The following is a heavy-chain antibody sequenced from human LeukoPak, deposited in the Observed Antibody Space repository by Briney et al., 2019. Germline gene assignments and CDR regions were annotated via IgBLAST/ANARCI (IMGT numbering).Heavy chain of an antibody. CDR2: IDTSSSTM. J-gene: IGHJ3*01. V-gene: IGHV3-48*02. Sequence: GGFLRLSCAASAFTFSDYSMKWVRQAPGEGVEWISYIDTSSSTMYYADSVMGRSTISRDNAKESLYLQMNSLRDEDTAVYYCAREDDSWGPNNLDLWGQGTMVTVSS. D-gene: IGHD7-27*01. CDR3: AREDDSWGPNNLDL. CDR1: AFTFSDYS.